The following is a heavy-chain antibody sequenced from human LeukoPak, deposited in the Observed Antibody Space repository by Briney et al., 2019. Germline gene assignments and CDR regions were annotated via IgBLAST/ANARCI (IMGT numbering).Heavy chain of an antibody. CDR3: AREGNLVRGDIGYFDH. J-gene: IGHJ4*02. V-gene: IGHV3-30*03. D-gene: IGHD3-10*01. Sequence: GGSLRLSCAASGFTFNSHSMNWVRQAPGKGLEWVAVISYDGSNKYYADSVKDRFTISRDNSKNTLYLQMNSLRTEDTAVYYCAREGNLVRGDIGYFDHWGQGALVTVSS. CDR2: ISYDGSNK. CDR1: GFTFNSHS.